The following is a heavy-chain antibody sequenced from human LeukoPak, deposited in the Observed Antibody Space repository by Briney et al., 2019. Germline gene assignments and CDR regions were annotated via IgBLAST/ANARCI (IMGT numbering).Heavy chain of an antibody. D-gene: IGHD2-15*01. V-gene: IGHV1-2*02. Sequence: WASVKVSCKASGYTFTGYYMHWVRQAPGQGLEWMGWINPNSGGTNYAQKFQGRVTMTTDTSTSTAYMELRSLRSDDTAVYYCARDSALYCSGGSCPDYWGQGTLVTVSS. CDR2: INPNSGGT. CDR1: GYTFTGYY. CDR3: ARDSALYCSGGSCPDY. J-gene: IGHJ4*02.